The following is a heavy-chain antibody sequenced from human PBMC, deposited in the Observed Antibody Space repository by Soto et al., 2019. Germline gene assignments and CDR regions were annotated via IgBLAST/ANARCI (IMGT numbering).Heavy chain of an antibody. V-gene: IGHV1-69*13. D-gene: IGHD3-3*01. CDR3: ARTRNEPGTIFGVVIGWFDP. CDR2: IIPIFGTA. CDR1: GGTFSSYA. J-gene: IGHJ5*02. Sequence: ASVKVSCKASGGTFSSYAISWVRQAPGQGLEWMGGIIPIFGTANYAQKFQGRVTITADESTSTAYMELSSLRSEDTAVYYCARTRNEPGTIFGVVIGWFDPWGQGTLVTVSS.